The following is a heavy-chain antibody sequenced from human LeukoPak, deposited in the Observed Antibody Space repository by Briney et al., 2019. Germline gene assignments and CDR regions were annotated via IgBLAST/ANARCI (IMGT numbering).Heavy chain of an antibody. V-gene: IGHV4-38-2*02. Sequence: SETLSLTCTVSGYSISSGYYWGWIRQPPGKGLEWIGEIYHSGSTNYNPSLKSQVTISVDESKSQFSLKLSSVTAADTALYYCASTTIVGASSYYMDVWGKGTTVTVSS. CDR1: GYSISSGYY. D-gene: IGHD1-26*01. CDR2: IYHSGST. CDR3: ASTTIVGASSYYMDV. J-gene: IGHJ6*03.